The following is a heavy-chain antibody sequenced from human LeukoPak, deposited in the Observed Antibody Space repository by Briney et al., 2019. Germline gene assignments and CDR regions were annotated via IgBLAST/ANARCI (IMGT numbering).Heavy chain of an antibody. Sequence: SETLSLTCAVSGGSISSGGYSWSWIRQPPGKGLEWIGYIYYSGSTYYNPSLKSRVTISVDTSKNQFSLKLSSVTAEDTAVYYCARLYSSSWNYYYYMDVWGKGTTVTVSS. CDR1: GGSISSGGYS. CDR2: IYYSGST. D-gene: IGHD6-13*01. CDR3: ARLYSSSWNYYYYMDV. V-gene: IGHV4-30-4*07. J-gene: IGHJ6*03.